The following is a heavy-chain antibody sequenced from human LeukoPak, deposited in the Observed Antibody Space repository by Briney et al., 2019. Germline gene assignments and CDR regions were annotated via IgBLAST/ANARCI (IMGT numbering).Heavy chain of an antibody. CDR3: ARWSVLLWFGEFDP. CDR2: ISSSGSTI. J-gene: IGHJ5*02. V-gene: IGHV3-11*04. CDR1: GFTFDDYG. Sequence: GGSLRLSCAASGFTFDDYGMSWVRQAPGKGLEWVSYISSSGSTIYYADSVKGRFTISRDNAKNSLYLQMNSLRAEDTAVYYCARWSVLLWFGEFDPWGQGTLVTVSS. D-gene: IGHD3-10*01.